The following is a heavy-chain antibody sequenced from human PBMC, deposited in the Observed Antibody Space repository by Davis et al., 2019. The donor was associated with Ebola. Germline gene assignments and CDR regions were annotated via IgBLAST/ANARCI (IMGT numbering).Heavy chain of an antibody. CDR3: ARVRGYGSSTSCPAYGMDV. D-gene: IGHD2-2*01. J-gene: IGHJ6*02. Sequence: SVKVSCKAPGGTFSSYSIIWVRQAPGQGLEWMGGFIPVFGAANYAQKFQGRVTITADESTSTAYMELSGLRSENTAVYYCARVRGYGSSTSCPAYGMDVWGQGTTVAVSS. V-gene: IGHV1-69*13. CDR1: GGTFSSYS. CDR2: FIPVFGAA.